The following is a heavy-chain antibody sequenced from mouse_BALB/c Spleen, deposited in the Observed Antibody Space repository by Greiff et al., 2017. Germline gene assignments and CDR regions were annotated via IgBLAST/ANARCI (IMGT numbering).Heavy chain of an antibody. V-gene: IGHV1-54*01. CDR2: INPGSGGT. Sequence: QVQLQQSGAELVRPGTSVKVSCKASGYAFTNYLIEWVKQRPGQGLEWIGVINPGSGGTNYNEKFKGKATLTADKSSSTAYMQLSSLTSDDSAVYFCARFDTTVVDPFAYWGQGTLVTVSA. D-gene: IGHD1-1*01. J-gene: IGHJ3*01. CDR3: ARFDTTVVDPFAY. CDR1: GYAFTNYL.